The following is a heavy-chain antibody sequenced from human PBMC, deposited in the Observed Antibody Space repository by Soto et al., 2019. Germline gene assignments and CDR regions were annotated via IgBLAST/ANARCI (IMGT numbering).Heavy chain of an antibody. D-gene: IGHD3-3*01. CDR2: IKSKTDGGTT. CDR1: GFTFSNAW. Sequence: GGSLRLCCAASGFTFSNAWMSWVRQAPGKGLEWVGRIKSKTDGGTTDYAAPVKGRFTISRDDSKNTLYLQMNSLKTEDTAVYYCTTQGRRITIFGVVQVFDPWGQGTLVTVSS. CDR3: TTQGRRITIFGVVQVFDP. V-gene: IGHV3-15*01. J-gene: IGHJ5*02.